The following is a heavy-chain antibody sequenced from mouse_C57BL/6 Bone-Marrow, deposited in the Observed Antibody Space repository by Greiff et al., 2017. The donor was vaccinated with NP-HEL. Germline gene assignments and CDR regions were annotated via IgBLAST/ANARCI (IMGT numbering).Heavy chain of an antibody. CDR2: INPNNGGT. J-gene: IGHJ2*01. V-gene: IGHV1-26*01. CDR1: GYTFTDYY. Sequence: VQLQQSGPELVKPGASVKISCKASGYTFTDYYMNWVKQSHGKSLEWIGDINPNNGGTSYNQKFKGKATLTVDKSSSTAYMELRSLTSEDSAVYYCARYDDGSHFDYWGQGTTLTVSS. CDR3: ARYDDGSHFDY. D-gene: IGHD2-3*01.